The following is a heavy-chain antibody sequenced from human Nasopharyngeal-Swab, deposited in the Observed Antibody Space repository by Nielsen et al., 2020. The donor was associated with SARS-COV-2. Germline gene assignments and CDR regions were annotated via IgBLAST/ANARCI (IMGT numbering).Heavy chain of an antibody. Sequence: SETLSLTCTVSGGSISSYYWSWIRQPPGKGLEWIGYIYYSGSTNYNTTLKSRVTISVDTSKNQFSLKLSSVTAADTAVYYCARQALGYCSITSCYTAFDYWCQGTLVTVSS. D-gene: IGHD2-2*02. J-gene: IGHJ4*02. CDR1: GGSISSYY. V-gene: IGHV4-59*08. CDR2: IYYSGST. CDR3: ARQALGYCSITSCYTAFDY.